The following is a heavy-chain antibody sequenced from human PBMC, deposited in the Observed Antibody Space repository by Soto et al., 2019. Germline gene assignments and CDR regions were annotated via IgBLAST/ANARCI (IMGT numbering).Heavy chain of an antibody. V-gene: IGHV3-30-3*01. J-gene: IGHJ4*02. Sequence: QVQLVESGGGVVQPGRSLRLSCAASGFTFSSYAMHWVRQAPGKGLEWVAVISYDGSNKYYADSVKGRFTISRDNSKNTLYLQMNSLRAEDTAVYYCARDGGEGVVVAATNFDYWGQGTLVTVSS. CDR1: GFTFSSYA. CDR3: ARDGGEGVVVAATNFDY. D-gene: IGHD2-15*01. CDR2: ISYDGSNK.